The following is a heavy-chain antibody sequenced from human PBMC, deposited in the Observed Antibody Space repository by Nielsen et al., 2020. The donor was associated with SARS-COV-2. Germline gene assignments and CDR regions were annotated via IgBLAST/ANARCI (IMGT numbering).Heavy chain of an antibody. CDR1: GYTFTGYY. Sequence: ASVKVSCKASGYTFTGYYMHWVRQAPGQGLEWMGWINTNTGNPTYAQGFTGRFVFSLDTSVSTAYLQISSLKAEDTAVYYCASRSSSWEPYLDYWGQGTLVTVSS. V-gene: IGHV7-4-1*02. CDR3: ASRSSSWEPYLDY. J-gene: IGHJ4*02. CDR2: INTNTGNP. D-gene: IGHD6-13*01.